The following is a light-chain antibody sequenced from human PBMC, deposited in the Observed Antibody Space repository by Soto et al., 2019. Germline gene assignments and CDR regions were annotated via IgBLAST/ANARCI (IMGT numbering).Light chain of an antibody. J-gene: IGKJ5*01. CDR1: QDIANS. CDR3: QQYENLPPT. V-gene: IGKV1-33*01. Sequence: DIQMTQSPSSLSASIGDRVILTCQASQDIANSLNWYQHKPGKAPKLLIYDASNLERGVPARFSGSGSGTDFSFTISSLQPEDIETYYCQQYENLPPTFGQGKRLEIK. CDR2: DAS.